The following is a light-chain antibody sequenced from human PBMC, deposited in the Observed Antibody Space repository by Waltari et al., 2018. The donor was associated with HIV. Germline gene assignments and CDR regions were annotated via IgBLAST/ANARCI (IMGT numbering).Light chain of an antibody. CDR3: QSHDNKIFYV. J-gene: IGLJ1*01. CDR1: SGHIASSY. CDR2: ANN. V-gene: IGLV6-57*01. Sequence: NFILTQPHSVSESPGKTVTISCTRSSGHIASSYVQWYQQRTGSSPTTVIYANNQRPTGVPDRFSGSIDRSSDSASLTISGLRTEDEADYYCQSHDNKIFYVFGGGTYVTVL.